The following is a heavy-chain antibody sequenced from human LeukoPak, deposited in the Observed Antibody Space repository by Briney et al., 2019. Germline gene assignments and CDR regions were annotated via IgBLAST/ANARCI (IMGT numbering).Heavy chain of an antibody. D-gene: IGHD7-27*01. V-gene: IGHV3-48*02. CDR1: GFSFSSYS. J-gene: IGHJ4*02. Sequence: GSLRLSCAASGFSFSSYSMNWVRQAPGKGLEWVSYLNGRSENINYADSVKGRFTISRDNAKNSLYLEMNSLRDEDTAVYYCARDLNWGFDHWGQGTLVTVSS. CDR3: ARDLNWGFDH. CDR2: LNGRSENI.